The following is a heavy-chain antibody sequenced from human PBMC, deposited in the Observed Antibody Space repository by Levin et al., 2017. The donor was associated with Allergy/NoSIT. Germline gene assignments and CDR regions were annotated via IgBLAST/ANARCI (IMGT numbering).Heavy chain of an antibody. D-gene: IGHD5-24*01. CDR2: IYYRGNV. J-gene: IGHJ3*02. Sequence: PSQTLSLPCTVSGGSISTSTYHWGWIRQPPGKGLEWIGSIYYRGNVYYSPSLESRVTLFVDTSNNHFSLKLRSVTAADTAMYYCARLFNGCPGDIWGQGTMVTVSS. CDR1: GGSISTSTYH. CDR3: ARLFNGCPGDI. V-gene: IGHV4-39*02.